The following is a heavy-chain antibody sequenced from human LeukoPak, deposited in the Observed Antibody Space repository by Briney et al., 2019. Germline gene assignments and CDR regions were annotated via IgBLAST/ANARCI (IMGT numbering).Heavy chain of an antibody. J-gene: IGHJ4*02. CDR2: MNPNSGNR. D-gene: IGHD1-26*01. Sequence: VXXXXKXXGYTFTSYDINWVGQATGQGLEGRGGMNPNSGNRGYAQKFQGRVTMTRDTSISTAYMELSSLRSEDTAVYYCARVVGAIDYWGQGTLVTVSS. CDR1: GYTFTSYD. CDR3: ARVVGAIDY. V-gene: IGHV1-8*01.